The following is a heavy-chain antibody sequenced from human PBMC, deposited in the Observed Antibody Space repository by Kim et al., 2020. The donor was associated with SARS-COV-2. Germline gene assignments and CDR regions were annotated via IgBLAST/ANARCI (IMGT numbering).Heavy chain of an antibody. D-gene: IGHD5-12*01. J-gene: IGHJ4*02. V-gene: IGHV3-74*01. CDR3: ARGRARYADY. Sequence: YADSGKGRFHMPRENAKNTLYLQMNSLGPEDTAVYYCARGRARYADYWGQGTLVTVSS.